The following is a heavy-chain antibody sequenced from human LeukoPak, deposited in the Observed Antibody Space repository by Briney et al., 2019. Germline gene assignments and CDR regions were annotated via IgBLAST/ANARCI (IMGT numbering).Heavy chain of an antibody. CDR1: GGSISSGDYY. D-gene: IGHD2-15*01. Sequence: SETLSLTCTVSGGSISSGDYYWSWIRQPPGKGLEWIGYMYYSGSANYNPALKSRVTISLDTFKNQFSLKLSSVTAADTAVYYCAREYCSGNTCYFDYWGQGTLVTVSS. V-gene: IGHV4-61*08. CDR2: MYYSGSA. J-gene: IGHJ4*02. CDR3: AREYCSGNTCYFDY.